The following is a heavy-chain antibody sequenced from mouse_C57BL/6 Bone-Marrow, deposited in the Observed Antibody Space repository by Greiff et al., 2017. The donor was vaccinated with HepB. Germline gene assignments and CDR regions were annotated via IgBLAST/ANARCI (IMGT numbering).Heavy chain of an antibody. V-gene: IGHV1-69*01. D-gene: IGHD1-1*01. Sequence: VQLQQPGAELVMPGASVKLSCKASGYTFTSYWMHWVKQRPGQGLEWIGEIDPSDSYTNYNQKFKGKSTLTVDKSSSTAYMQLSSLTSEDSAVYYCAREGTVVARWYFDVWGTGTTVTVSS. J-gene: IGHJ1*03. CDR3: AREGTVVARWYFDV. CDR2: IDPSDSYT. CDR1: GYTFTSYW.